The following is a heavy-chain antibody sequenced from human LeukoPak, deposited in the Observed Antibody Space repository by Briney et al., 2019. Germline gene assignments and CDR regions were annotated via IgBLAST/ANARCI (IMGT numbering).Heavy chain of an antibody. V-gene: IGHV1-18*01. J-gene: IGHJ6*03. CDR2: ISAYNGNT. D-gene: IGHD6-6*01. CDR1: GYTFTSYG. CDR3: AREYSSSFGYYYYYYMDV. Sequence: ASVKVSCKASGYTFTSYGISWVRQAPGQGLEWMGWISAYNGNTNYAQKLQGRVTMTTDTSTSTAYMELRSLRSDDTAVYYCAREYSSSFGYYYYYYMDVWGKGTTVTVSS.